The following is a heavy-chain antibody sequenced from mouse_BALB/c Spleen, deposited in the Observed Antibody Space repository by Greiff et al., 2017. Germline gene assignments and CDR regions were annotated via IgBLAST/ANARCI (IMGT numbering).Heavy chain of an antibody. CDR3: TRCGYYSSYAMDY. D-gene: IGHD2-3*01. V-gene: IGHV1S81*02. CDR1: GYTFTSYY. J-gene: IGHJ4*01. CDR2: INPSNGGT. Sequence: QVQLKESGAELVKPGASVKLSCKASGYTFTSYYMYWVKQRPGQGLEWIGEINPSNGGTNFNEKFKSKATLTVDKSSSTAYMQLSSLTSEDAAVYYGTRCGYYSSYAMDYWGQGTSVTVSS.